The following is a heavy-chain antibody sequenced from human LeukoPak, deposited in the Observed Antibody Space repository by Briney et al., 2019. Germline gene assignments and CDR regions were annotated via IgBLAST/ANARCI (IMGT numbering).Heavy chain of an antibody. V-gene: IGHV3-48*02. CDR1: GFTFSSFA. Sequence: GGSLRLSCAASGFTFSSFAMHWVRQAPGKGLEWVSYISSSSSTIYYADSVKGRFTISRDNAKNSLYLQMNSLRDEDTAVYYCASSDRRGYSYGAFDYWGQGTLVTVSS. CDR3: ASSDRRGYSYGAFDY. J-gene: IGHJ4*02. CDR2: ISSSSSTI. D-gene: IGHD5-18*01.